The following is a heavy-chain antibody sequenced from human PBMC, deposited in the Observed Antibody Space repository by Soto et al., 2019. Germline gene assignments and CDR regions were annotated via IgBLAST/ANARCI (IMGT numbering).Heavy chain of an antibody. CDR2: IYYSGST. V-gene: IGHV4-59*08. D-gene: IGHD3-10*01. CDR3: AARSMVRGVIIYY. Sequence: TSETLSLTCTVSGGSISSYYWSLIRQPPGKGLEWIGYIYYSGSTNYNPSLKSRVTISVDTSKNQFSLKLSSVTAADTAVYYCAARSMVRGVIIYYWGQGTLVTVSS. J-gene: IGHJ4*02. CDR1: GGSISSYY.